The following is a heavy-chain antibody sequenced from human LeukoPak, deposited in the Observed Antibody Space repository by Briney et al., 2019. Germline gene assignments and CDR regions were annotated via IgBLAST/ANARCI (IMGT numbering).Heavy chain of an antibody. Sequence: SSETLSLTCTVSGGSISSYYWSWIRQPPGKGLEWIGYTYYSGSTNYNPSLKSRVTISVDTSKNQFSLKLSSVTAADTAVYYCARHIHYFDYWGQGTLVTVSS. V-gene: IGHV4-59*08. CDR3: ARHIHYFDY. J-gene: IGHJ4*02. CDR1: GGSISSYY. CDR2: TYYSGST.